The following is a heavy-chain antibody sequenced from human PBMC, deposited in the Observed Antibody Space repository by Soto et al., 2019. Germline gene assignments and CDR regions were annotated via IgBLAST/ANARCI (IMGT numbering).Heavy chain of an antibody. CDR3: AKDSSFGVVVSAARFDP. CDR1: GFTFSSYA. V-gene: IGHV3-23*01. CDR2: ISGSGGST. D-gene: IGHD2-2*01. Sequence: GSLRLSCAASGFTFSSYAMSWVRQAPGKGLEWVSAISGSGGSTFYPQSVKGRFTISRDNSKNTLFLEMNSLRAEDTAVYFCAKDSSFGVVVSAARFDPWGQGTLVTVSS. J-gene: IGHJ5*02.